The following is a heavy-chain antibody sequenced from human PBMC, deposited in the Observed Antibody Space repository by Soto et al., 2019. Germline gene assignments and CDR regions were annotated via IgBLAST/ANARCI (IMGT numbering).Heavy chain of an antibody. V-gene: IGHV3-23*01. Sequence: EVQLLESGGGLVQPGGSLRLSCAASGFTFSSYAMAWVRQAPGKGLEWVSAIISSGGSTYYADSVKGRFTISRDNSKNTLYLQRNSLRAEDTAVYYCAKDTAYFVYWGQGTLVTVSS. CDR3: AKDTAYFVY. J-gene: IGHJ4*02. CDR1: GFTFSSYA. CDR2: IISSGGST.